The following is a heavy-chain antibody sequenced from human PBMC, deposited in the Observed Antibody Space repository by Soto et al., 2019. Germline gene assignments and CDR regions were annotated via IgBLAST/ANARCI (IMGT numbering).Heavy chain of an antibody. D-gene: IGHD3-10*01. CDR3: AKDRSLYYASGSYGSAIDY. V-gene: IGHV3-23*01. Sequence: EVQLLESGGGLLQPGGSLRLSYAASGFIFNTYAMTWVRQTPGKGLEWVSTIGSSGETTHYADSVKGRFTISRDNSKNTLYLQMNSLRAEDTAVYYCAKDRSLYYASGSYGSAIDYWGQGTLLTVSS. CDR1: GFIFNTYA. J-gene: IGHJ4*02. CDR2: IGSSGETT.